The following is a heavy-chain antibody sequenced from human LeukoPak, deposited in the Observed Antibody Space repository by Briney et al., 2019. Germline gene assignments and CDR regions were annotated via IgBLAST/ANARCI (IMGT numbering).Heavy chain of an antibody. CDR1: GGSFSGYY. V-gene: IGHV4-34*01. D-gene: IGHD6-13*01. CDR2: INHSGST. J-gene: IGHJ5*02. CDR3: ASGIAAAGTGFRFDP. Sequence: PSETLSLTCAVYGGSFSGYYWSWIRQPPGKGLEWIGEINHSGSTNYNPSLKSRVTISVDTSKNQFSLKLSSVTAADTAVYYCASGIAAAGTGFRFDPWGQGTLVTVSS.